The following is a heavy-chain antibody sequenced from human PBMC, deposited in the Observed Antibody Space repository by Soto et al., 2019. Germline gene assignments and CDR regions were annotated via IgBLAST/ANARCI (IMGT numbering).Heavy chain of an antibody. J-gene: IGHJ6*02. CDR3: AKGQHCSTTSCYFYFYGMDV. V-gene: IGHV3-30*18. D-gene: IGHD2-2*01. CDR1: GFIFNTYG. CDR2: ISYDGSNK. Sequence: GGSLRLSCAASGFIFNTYGMHWVRQAPGKGLEWVAVISYDGSNKYYAGSVKGRLTISRDNSKNKLYLQMNSLRAEDMAVYYCAKGQHCSTTSCYFYFYGMDVWGQGTKVTVSS.